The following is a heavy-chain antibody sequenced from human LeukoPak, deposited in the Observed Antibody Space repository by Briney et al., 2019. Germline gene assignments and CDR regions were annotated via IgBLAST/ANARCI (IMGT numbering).Heavy chain of an antibody. D-gene: IGHD3-3*01. Sequence: GASVKASCKASGYTFTGYYMHWVRQAPGQGLEWMGWINPNSGGTNYAQKFQGRVTMTRDTSISTAYMELSRLRSDDTAVYYCARGEGRITIFGVENWFDPWGQGTLVTVSS. V-gene: IGHV1-2*02. CDR3: ARGEGRITIFGVENWFDP. CDR1: GYTFTGYY. CDR2: INPNSGGT. J-gene: IGHJ5*02.